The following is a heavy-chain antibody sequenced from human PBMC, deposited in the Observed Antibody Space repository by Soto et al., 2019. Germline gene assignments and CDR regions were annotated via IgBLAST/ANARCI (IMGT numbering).Heavy chain of an antibody. D-gene: IGHD1-26*01. Sequence: HPGGSLRLSCAASGFTFSSYGMHWVRQAPGKGLEWVAVISYDGSNKYYADSVKGRFTISRDNSKNTLYLQMNSLRAEDTAVYYCAKGTGAHDAFDIWGQGTMVTVSS. CDR2: ISYDGSNK. J-gene: IGHJ3*02. V-gene: IGHV3-30*18. CDR1: GFTFSSYG. CDR3: AKGTGAHDAFDI.